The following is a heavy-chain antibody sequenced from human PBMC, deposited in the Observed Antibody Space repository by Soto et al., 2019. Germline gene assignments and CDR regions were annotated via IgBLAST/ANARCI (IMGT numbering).Heavy chain of an antibody. J-gene: IGHJ6*02. Sequence: QVQLVQSGAEVKKPGASVKVSCKVSGYTLTELSMHWVRQAPGKWLEWMGGFDPEDGETIYAQKFQGRVTMTEDTSTDTAYMELSSLRSEDTDVYYCATDVLRYFDSGMDVWGQGPTVTVSS. CDR2: FDPEDGET. V-gene: IGHV1-24*01. D-gene: IGHD3-9*01. CDR1: GYTLTELS. CDR3: ATDVLRYFDSGMDV.